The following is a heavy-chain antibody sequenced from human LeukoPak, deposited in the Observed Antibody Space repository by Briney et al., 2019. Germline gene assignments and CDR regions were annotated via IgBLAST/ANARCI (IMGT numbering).Heavy chain of an antibody. J-gene: IGHJ4*02. Sequence: ASVKVSCKASGYTFTSYYMHWLRQAPGQGLEWMGIINPSGGSTSYAQKFQGRITMTSDTPTNPVYMALSSLRSEDTAVYYCARALGDSSGYYFFEYWGQGTLVTVSS. CDR1: GYTFTSYY. CDR3: ARALGDSSGYYFFEY. D-gene: IGHD3-22*01. V-gene: IGHV1-46*01. CDR2: INPSGGST.